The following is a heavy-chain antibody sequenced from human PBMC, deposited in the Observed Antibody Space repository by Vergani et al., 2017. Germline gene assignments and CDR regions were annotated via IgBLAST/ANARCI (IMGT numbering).Heavy chain of an antibody. CDR2: IYSGGST. CDR1: GFTVSSNY. Sequence: EVQLVETGGGLIQPGGSLRLSCAASGFTVSSNYMSWVRQAPGKGLEWVSVIYSGGSTYYADSVKGRFTISRDNSKNTLYLQMNSLRAEDTAVYYCAREYGGNLFRAFDIWGQGTMVTVSS. J-gene: IGHJ3*02. D-gene: IGHD4-23*01. V-gene: IGHV3-53*02. CDR3: AREYGGNLFRAFDI.